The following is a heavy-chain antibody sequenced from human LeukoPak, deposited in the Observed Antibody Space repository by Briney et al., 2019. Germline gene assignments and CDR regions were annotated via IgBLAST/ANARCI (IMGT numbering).Heavy chain of an antibody. CDR2: ISGSGGST. D-gene: IGHD5-18*01. V-gene: IGHV3-23*01. CDR1: GFTFSSYA. CDR3: AKLPRGYSYGPQY. J-gene: IGHJ4*02. Sequence: GGSLRLSCAASGFTFSSYAMSWVRQAPGKGLEWVSAISGSGGSTYYADSVKGRFTISRDNSKNTLYLQMNSLRAEDTAVYYRAKLPRGYSYGPQYWGQGTLVTVSS.